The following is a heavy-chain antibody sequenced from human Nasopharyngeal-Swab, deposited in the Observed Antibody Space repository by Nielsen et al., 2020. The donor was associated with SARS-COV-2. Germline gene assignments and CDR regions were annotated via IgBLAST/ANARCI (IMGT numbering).Heavy chain of an antibody. CDR2: IKQDGSEK. D-gene: IGHD1-26*01. Sequence: GESLKISCAASGFTFSSYAMHWVRQAPGKGLEWVANIKQDGSEKYYVDSVKGRFTISRDNAKNSLYLQMNSLRAEDTAVYYCARDGGSYNDYWGQGTLVTVSS. J-gene: IGHJ4*02. V-gene: IGHV3-7*01. CDR1: GFTFSSYA. CDR3: ARDGGSYNDY.